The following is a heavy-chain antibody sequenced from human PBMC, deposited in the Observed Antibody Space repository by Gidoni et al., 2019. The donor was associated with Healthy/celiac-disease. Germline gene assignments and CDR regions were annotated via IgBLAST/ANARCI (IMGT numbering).Heavy chain of an antibody. V-gene: IGHV1-3*01. D-gene: IGHD6-13*01. J-gene: IGHJ4*02. Sequence: QVQLVQSGAEVKKPGASVKVSCTASGYTFTSYAMHWVRQAPGQRLEWMGWINAGNGNTKYSQKFQGRVTIIRDTSASTAYMELSSLRSEDTAVYYCARGGIRRTGTHDYWGQGTLVTVSS. CDR2: INAGNGNT. CDR1: GYTFTSYA. CDR3: ARGGIRRTGTHDY.